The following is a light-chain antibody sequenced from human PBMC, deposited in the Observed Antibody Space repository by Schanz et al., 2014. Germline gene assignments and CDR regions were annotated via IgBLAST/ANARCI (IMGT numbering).Light chain of an antibody. V-gene: IGKV3-20*01. CDR2: GAS. J-gene: IGKJ1*01. Sequence: EIVLTQSPGTLSLSPGERATLSCRASQSVSSYLAWYQQKPGQAPRLLIYGASSRATGIPDRFSGSGSGTDFTLTISRLEPEDCAVYYCQQYETSPATFGQGTKVDIK. CDR1: QSVSSY. CDR3: QQYETSPAT.